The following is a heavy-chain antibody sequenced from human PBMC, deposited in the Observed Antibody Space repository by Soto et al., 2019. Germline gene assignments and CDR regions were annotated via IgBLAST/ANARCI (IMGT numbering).Heavy chain of an antibody. D-gene: IGHD6-6*01. V-gene: IGHV1-18*01. J-gene: IGHJ4*02. CDR1: GYAFTTYG. Sequence: ASVKVSCKASGYAFTTYGFSWVRQAPGQGLEWMGWISAYNGNTNYAQKFQGRVTLTTDTSTSTAYMELRSLRSDDTAVYYGAREGQLGYWGQGTLVTVSS. CDR2: ISAYNGNT. CDR3: AREGQLGY.